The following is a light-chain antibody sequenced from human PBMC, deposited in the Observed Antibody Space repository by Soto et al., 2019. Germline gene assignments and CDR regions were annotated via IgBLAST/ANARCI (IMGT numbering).Light chain of an antibody. CDR2: DVN. CDR1: LSDVGGQNL. CDR3: SSYTGTNVI. V-gene: IGLV2-8*01. Sequence: VLTQPPSASGSSGQSVTISCTGTLSDVGGQNLVSWYRQDPGKAPKLIIYDVNQRPSGVPDRFSGSKSGSTASLTVSGLQAEDEANYYCSSYTGTNVIFGGGTKLTVL. J-gene: IGLJ2*01.